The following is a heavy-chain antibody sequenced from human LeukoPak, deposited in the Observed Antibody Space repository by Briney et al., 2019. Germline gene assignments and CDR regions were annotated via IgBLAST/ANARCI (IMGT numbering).Heavy chain of an antibody. CDR1: GGSISSDY. CDR3: ARRRDYYDSRGYYAFDI. V-gene: IGHV4-59*01. D-gene: IGHD3-22*01. J-gene: IGHJ3*02. CDR2: IYYSGST. Sequence: SETLSLTCNVSGGSISSDYWTWIRQPPGKGLEWIGNIYYSGSTNYNPSLKSRVTISVDTSKNQFSLKLNSVTAADTAEYYCARRRDYYDSRGYYAFDIWGHGTMVTVSS.